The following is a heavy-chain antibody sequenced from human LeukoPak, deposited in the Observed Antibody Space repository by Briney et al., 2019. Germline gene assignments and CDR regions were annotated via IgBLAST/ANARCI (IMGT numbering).Heavy chain of an antibody. CDR3: ARQWYYGSGSPLSYFDY. J-gene: IGHJ4*02. Sequence: PSGTLSLTCAVSGGSISSSSWWSWVRQPPGKGLEWIGEIYHSGSTNYNPSLKSRVTISVDKSKNQFSLKLSSVTAADTAVYYCARQWYYGSGSPLSYFDYWGQGTLVTVSS. CDR2: IYHSGST. D-gene: IGHD3-10*01. V-gene: IGHV4-4*02. CDR1: GGSISSSSW.